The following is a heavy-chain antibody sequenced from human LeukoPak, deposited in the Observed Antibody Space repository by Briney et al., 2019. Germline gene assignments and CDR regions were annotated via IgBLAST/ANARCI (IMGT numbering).Heavy chain of an antibody. CDR2: INHSGST. J-gene: IGHJ2*01. CDR1: GGSFSGYY. V-gene: IGHV4-34*01. Sequence: PSETLSLTCAVYGGSFSGYYWSWIRQPPGKGLEWIGEINHSGSTNYNPSLKSRVTISVDTSKNQFSLKLSSVTAADTAGYYCARSAYDSSGYYRYFDLWGRGTLVTVSS. CDR3: ARSAYDSSGYYRYFDL. D-gene: IGHD3-22*01.